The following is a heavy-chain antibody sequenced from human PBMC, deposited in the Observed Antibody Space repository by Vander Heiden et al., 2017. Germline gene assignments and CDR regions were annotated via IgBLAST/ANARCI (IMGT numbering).Heavy chain of an antibody. CDR3: VRVKLDCSSTSSYVRYSYYYYGMDV. CDR2: IYYSVST. J-gene: IGHJ6*02. D-gene: IGHD2-2*01. V-gene: IGHV4-39*01. CDR1: DDSISGRSCY. Sequence: QLQLQEACRGLVKPSGTLSLTCTFSDDSISGRSCYWVWIGQPPGQVVEWIGSIYYSVSTYYNMSPKIRATIYVDTSKNQFSLTLSSVTAADTAVYYCVRVKLDCSSTSSYVRYSYYYYGMDVWGQGTTVTVSS.